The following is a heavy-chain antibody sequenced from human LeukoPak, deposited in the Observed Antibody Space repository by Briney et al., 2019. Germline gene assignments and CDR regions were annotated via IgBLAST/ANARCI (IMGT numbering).Heavy chain of an antibody. CDR2: IYSGGST. J-gene: IGHJ4*02. V-gene: IGHV3-53*01. CDR3: ARDRGYRTRYMDV. D-gene: IGHD5-18*01. Sequence: QSGGSLRLSCAASGFTVSSNYMSWVRQAPGKGLEWVSVIYSGGSTYYADSVKGRFTISRDNSKNTLYLQMNSLRAEDTAVYYCARDRGYRTRYMDVWGQGTLVTVSS. CDR1: GFTVSSNY.